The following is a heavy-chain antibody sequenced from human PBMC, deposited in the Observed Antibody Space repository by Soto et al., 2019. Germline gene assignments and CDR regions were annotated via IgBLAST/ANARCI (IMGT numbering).Heavy chain of an antibody. CDR2: ISNDGSDK. CDR1: GFTFNNYG. Sequence: QVQLVESGGGVVQPGRSLRLSCAASGFTFNNYGMHWARQAPGKGLEWVAAISNDGSDKYYADSVKGRLTISRDNSKNTVFLQRSSLRAEDTAVYYCAKDQARAASHGIDWGQGTMVTVSS. J-gene: IGHJ3*01. CDR3: AKDQARAASHGID. D-gene: IGHD6-13*01. V-gene: IGHV3-30*18.